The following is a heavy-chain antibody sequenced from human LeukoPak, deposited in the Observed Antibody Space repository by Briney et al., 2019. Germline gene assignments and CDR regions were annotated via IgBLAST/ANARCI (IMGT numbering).Heavy chain of an antibody. J-gene: IGHJ6*02. D-gene: IGHD2-15*01. CDR1: GFTVSSNY. V-gene: IGHV3-66*01. CDR2: IYSGGST. CDR3: ARAEVGYCSGGSCSPDYYGMDV. Sequence: GSLRLSCAASGFTVSSNYMSWVRQAPGKGLEWVSVIYSGGSTYYADSVKGRFTISRDNSKNTLYLQMNSLRAEDTAVYYCARAEVGYCSGGSCSPDYYGMDVWGQGTTVTVSS.